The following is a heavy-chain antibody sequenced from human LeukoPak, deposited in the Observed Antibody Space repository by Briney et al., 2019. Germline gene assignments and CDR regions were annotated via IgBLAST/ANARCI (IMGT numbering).Heavy chain of an antibody. V-gene: IGHV4-34*09. D-gene: IGHD4-4*01. CDR3: ARVIGTVTHWFDP. J-gene: IGHJ5*02. CDR2: INHSGST. CDR1: GGSFSGYY. Sequence: SETLSLTCAVYGGSFSGYYWSWIRQPPGKGLEWIGEINHSGSTHYNPSLKSRVTISVDTSKNQFSLKLSSVTAADTAVYYCARVIGTVTHWFDPWGQGTLVTVSS.